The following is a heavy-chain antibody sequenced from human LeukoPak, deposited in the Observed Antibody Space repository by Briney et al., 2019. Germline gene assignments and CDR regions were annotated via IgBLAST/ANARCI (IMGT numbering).Heavy chain of an antibody. J-gene: IGHJ6*02. CDR2: INPSGGST. CDR1: GYTFTSYY. Sequence: ASVKVSCKASGYTFTSYYMHWVRQAPGQGLEWMGIINPSGGSTSYAQKFQGRVTMTRDTSTSTVYMELSSLRSEDTAVYYCARDKHIVVVTAHYYYGMDVWGQGTTVTVSS. D-gene: IGHD2-21*02. V-gene: IGHV1-46*01. CDR3: ARDKHIVVVTAHYYYGMDV.